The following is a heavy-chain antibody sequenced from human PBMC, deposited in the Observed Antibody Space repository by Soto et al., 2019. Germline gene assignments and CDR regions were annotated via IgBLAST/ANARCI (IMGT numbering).Heavy chain of an antibody. CDR3: ARGGCSSTSCYYYYMDV. J-gene: IGHJ6*03. D-gene: IGHD2-2*01. Sequence: SETLSLTCAVYGGSFSGYYWSWIRQPPGKGLEWIGEINHSGSTNYNPSLKSRVTMSVDTSKNQFSLKLSSVTAADTSVYYCARGGCSSTSCYYYYMDVWGKGTTVTVSS. V-gene: IGHV4-34*01. CDR2: INHSGST. CDR1: GGSFSGYY.